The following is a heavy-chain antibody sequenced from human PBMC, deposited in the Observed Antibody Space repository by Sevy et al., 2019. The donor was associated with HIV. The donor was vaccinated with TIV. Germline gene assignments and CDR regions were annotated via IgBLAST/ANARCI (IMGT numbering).Heavy chain of an antibody. Sequence: GGSLRLTCAASGFTFNYFNMNWVRQAPGKGLEWVSSISSGSSYIKYADSVQGRFTISRDNAKSSLYLQMNSLSAEDTAVYYCARNRDYYDSSGFSYWDQGTLVTVSS. D-gene: IGHD3-22*01. CDR1: GFTFNYFN. CDR2: ISSGSSYI. CDR3: ARNRDYYDSSGFSY. J-gene: IGHJ4*02. V-gene: IGHV3-21*06.